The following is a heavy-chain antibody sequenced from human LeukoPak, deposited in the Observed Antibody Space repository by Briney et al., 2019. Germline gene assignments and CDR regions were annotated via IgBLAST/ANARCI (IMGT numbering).Heavy chain of an antibody. D-gene: IGHD3-22*01. J-gene: IGHJ4*02. Sequence: SETLSLTCGVDGGSFSGYDWSWVRQPPGKGLELIGESNYGGDTNYNPSLKIRVTISVDTSKNQFSLKLRSVTAADTAVYYCARMYYYDSSGYLVDYWGQGTLVTVSS. CDR3: ARMYYYDSSGYLVDY. V-gene: IGHV4-34*01. CDR1: GGSFSGYD. CDR2: SNYGGDT.